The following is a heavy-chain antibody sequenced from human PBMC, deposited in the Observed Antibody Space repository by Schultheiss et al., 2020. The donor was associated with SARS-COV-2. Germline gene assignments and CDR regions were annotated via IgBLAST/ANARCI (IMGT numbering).Heavy chain of an antibody. CDR3: ARDRPYCSSTSCEGSYYYYGMDV. D-gene: IGHD2-2*01. V-gene: IGHV1-2*02. Sequence: GGSLRLSCKASGYTFTSYYMHWVRQAPGQGLEWMGWINPNSGGTNYAQKFQGRVTMTRDTSISTAYMELSRLRSDDTAVYYCARDRPYCSSTSCEGSYYYYGMDVWGQGTTVTVSS. CDR1: GYTFTSYY. CDR2: INPNSGGT. J-gene: IGHJ6*02.